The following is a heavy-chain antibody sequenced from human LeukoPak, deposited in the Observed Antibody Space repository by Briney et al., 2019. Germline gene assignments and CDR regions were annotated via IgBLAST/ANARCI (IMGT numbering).Heavy chain of an antibody. D-gene: IGHD1-1*01. J-gene: IGHJ6*03. CDR2: IWYDGSIK. CDR3: AKGAQLERRGYYYMDV. V-gene: IGHV3-33*06. CDR1: GLTFSSYG. Sequence: GGSLRLSCAASGLTFSSYGMHWVRQAPGKGLEWVAVIWYDGSIKYYADSVKGRFTISRDNSKNTLYLQMNSLRAEDTAVYYCAKGAQLERRGYYYMDVWGKGTTVTVSS.